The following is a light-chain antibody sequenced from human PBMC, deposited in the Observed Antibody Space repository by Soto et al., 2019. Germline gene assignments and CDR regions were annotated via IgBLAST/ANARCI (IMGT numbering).Light chain of an antibody. CDR3: QQYNDWPRT. V-gene: IGKV1-5*03. Sequence: DIQMTQSPSTVSASVGDRVTITCRASQNINTWLAWYQQKPGKAPKLLILKASSLESGVPSRFSGSGSGTEFTLTISSLQSEDFAVYYCQQYNDWPRTFGQGTKVDIK. CDR1: QNINTW. CDR2: KAS. J-gene: IGKJ1*01.